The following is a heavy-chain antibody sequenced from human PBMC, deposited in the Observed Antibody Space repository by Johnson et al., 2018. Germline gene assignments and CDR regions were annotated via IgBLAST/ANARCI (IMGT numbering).Heavy chain of an antibody. J-gene: IGHJ3*02. V-gene: IGHV3-72*01. CDR2: SRNKANSYAT. D-gene: IGHD5-12*01. CDR1: GFTLSDHY. CDR3: VRDPGGWGGFDI. Sequence: EVQLVQSGGGLVQXGGSLRLSCEASGFTLSDHYMDWVRQAPGQGLEWVGRSRNKANSYATAYAASVKGRFTISRDDSKNSLYLQMYGLKTEDTAGYYCVRDPGGWGGFDIWGRGTMVTVSS.